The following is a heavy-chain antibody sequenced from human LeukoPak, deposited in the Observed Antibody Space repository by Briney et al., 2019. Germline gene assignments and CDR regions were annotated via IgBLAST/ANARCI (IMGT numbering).Heavy chain of an antibody. V-gene: IGHV4-59*08. CDR1: GRSISSYY. CDR3: ASGFQYYYDSSGYYSMRFDY. J-gene: IGHJ4*02. CDR2: IYYSGST. Sequence: SETLSLTCTVSGRSISSYYRSWIRQPPGKGLEWIGYIYYSGSTNYNPSLKSRVTISVDTCKNQFSLKLSSVTAADTAVYYCASGFQYYYDSSGYYSMRFDYWGQGTLVTVSS. D-gene: IGHD3-22*01.